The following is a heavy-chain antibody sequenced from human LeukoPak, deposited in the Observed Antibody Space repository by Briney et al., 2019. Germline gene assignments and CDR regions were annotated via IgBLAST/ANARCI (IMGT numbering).Heavy chain of an antibody. J-gene: IGHJ4*02. CDR1: GGILNSFY. CDR3: ARWNPVTTSIDY. CDR2: VYYTGST. Sequence: SETLSLTCSVSGGILNSFYWTWIRQPPGKGLEYIGYVYYTGSTNYNPSLKSRVTLRADTSKNQFPLKLPPVTAADTAVYYCARWNPVTTSIDYWGQGTLVTVSS. D-gene: IGHD4-17*01. V-gene: IGHV4-59*08.